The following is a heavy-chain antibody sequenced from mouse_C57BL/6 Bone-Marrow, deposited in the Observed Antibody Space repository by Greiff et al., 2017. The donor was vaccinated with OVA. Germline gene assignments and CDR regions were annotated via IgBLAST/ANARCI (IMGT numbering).Heavy chain of an antibody. V-gene: IGHV1-55*01. CDR3: ARGGYSPLFDY. Sequence: QVQLQQPGAELVKPGASVKMSCKASGYTFTSYWITWVKQRPGQGLEWIGDIYPGSGSTNYNEKIKSKATLTVDTSSSAAYMQLSSLTAEDSAVYCCARGGYSPLFDYWGQGTTLTVSA. CDR2: IYPGSGST. D-gene: IGHD2-12*01. J-gene: IGHJ2*01. CDR1: GYTFTSYW.